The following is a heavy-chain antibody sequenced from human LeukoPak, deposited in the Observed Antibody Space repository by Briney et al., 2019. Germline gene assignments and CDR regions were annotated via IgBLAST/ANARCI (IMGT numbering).Heavy chain of an antibody. J-gene: IGHJ4*02. Sequence: PGGSLTLLCAAYGFPVCSFDVHWLRQAPGKGLEWVALISYDGSVEKNEASVKGRFTIARATSKNTMYLQMNSLRTEDTAVYYCARDRRSSWDHPLDYWAERPLLPVSS. D-gene: IGHD6-13*01. CDR1: GFPVCSFD. V-gene: IGHV3-30*03. CDR3: ARDRRSSWDHPLDY. CDR2: ISYDGSVE.